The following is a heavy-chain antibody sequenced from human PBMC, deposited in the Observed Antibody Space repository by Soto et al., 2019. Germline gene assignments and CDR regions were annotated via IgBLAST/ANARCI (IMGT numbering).Heavy chain of an antibody. Sequence: QVQLQQWGAGLLKPSETLSLTCAVFGGSVNSGNYYWSWIRQPPGKGLEWIGEMSHSGGTHFNPSLMRRVPVSVDPSKHPFSLKLRSVTAADTALYYCARVERGTATTVVDAFDIWGPGTMVTVSS. CDR3: ARVERGTATTVVDAFDI. V-gene: IGHV4-34*01. D-gene: IGHD1-1*01. J-gene: IGHJ3*02. CDR2: MSHSGGT. CDR1: GGSVNSGNYY.